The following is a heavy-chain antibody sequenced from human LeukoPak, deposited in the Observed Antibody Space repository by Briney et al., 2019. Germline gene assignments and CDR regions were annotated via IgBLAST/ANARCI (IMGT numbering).Heavy chain of an antibody. CDR2: IIPIFGTA. CDR3: ARFQNYDFWSGYPTDY. Sequence: SVKVSCKASGGTFSSYAISWVRQAPGQGLEWMGEIIPIFGTANYAQKFQGRVTITADESTSTAYMELSSLRSEDTAVYYCARFQNYDFWSGYPTDYWGQGTLVTVSS. CDR1: GGTFSSYA. D-gene: IGHD3-3*01. J-gene: IGHJ4*02. V-gene: IGHV1-69*13.